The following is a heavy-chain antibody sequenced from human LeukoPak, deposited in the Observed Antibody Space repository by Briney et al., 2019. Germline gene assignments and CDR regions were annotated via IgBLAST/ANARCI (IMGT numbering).Heavy chain of an antibody. CDR1: GGSISSSSYL. J-gene: IGHJ4*02. D-gene: IGHD5-18*01. CDR2: IYYRWPT. CDR3: ARDGYTYGSFDY. Sequence: SETLSLTCSVSGGSISSSSYLWGWIRQPPGKGLERIGCIYYRWPTYSNPSLNRRVTISADTSNSQFSLKLSSVTAADTAVYYCARDGYTYGSFDYWGQGTLVTVSS. V-gene: IGHV4-39*01.